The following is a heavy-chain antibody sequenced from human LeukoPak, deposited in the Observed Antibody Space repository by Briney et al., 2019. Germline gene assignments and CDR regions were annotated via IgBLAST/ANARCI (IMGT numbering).Heavy chain of an antibody. CDR1: GGSISSYY. J-gene: IGHJ5*02. V-gene: IGHV4-59*01. CDR2: IYYSGST. D-gene: IGHD3-10*01. CDR3: GRDRGNYYGSGSYYDWFDP. Sequence: PAETLSLTCTVSGGSISSYYWSWIRQPPGKGLEWIGYIYYSGSTNYNPSLKSRVTISVETSKNQFSLKLSSVTAADTAVYYCGRDRGNYYGSGSYYDWFDPWGQGTLVTVSS.